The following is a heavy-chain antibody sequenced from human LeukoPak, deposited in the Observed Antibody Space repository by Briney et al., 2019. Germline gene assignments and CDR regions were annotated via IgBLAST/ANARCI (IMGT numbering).Heavy chain of an antibody. Sequence: ASVKVSCKASGYTFTSYGISWVRQAPGQGLEWMGWIRAYNGNTNYAQKLQGRVTMTTDTSTSTAYMELRSLRSDDTAVYYCARDVGYYDSSGYYYWYYWGQGTLVTVSS. CDR3: ARDVGYYDSSGYYYWYY. J-gene: IGHJ4*02. CDR2: IRAYNGNT. D-gene: IGHD3-22*01. CDR1: GYTFTSYG. V-gene: IGHV1-18*01.